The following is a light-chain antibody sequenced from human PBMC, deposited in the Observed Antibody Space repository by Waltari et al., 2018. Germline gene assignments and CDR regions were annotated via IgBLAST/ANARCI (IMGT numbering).Light chain of an antibody. Sequence: QPVLTQPPSASGTPGQRVSISCSVGTSNIGRNTVNWYQQLPGAAPKFFIHKNNQRPSGVPDRFSGSKSGTSASLAISGLRSEDEADYYCAAWDDSLNGFVFGTGT. CDR1: TSNIGRNT. V-gene: IGLV1-44*01. CDR2: KNN. J-gene: IGLJ1*01. CDR3: AAWDDSLNGFV.